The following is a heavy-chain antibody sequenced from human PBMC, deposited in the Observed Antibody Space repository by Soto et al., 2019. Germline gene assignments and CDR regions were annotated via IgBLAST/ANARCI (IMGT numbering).Heavy chain of an antibody. J-gene: IGHJ6*02. CDR1: GYSFTNYY. Sequence: ASVKVSCKASGYSFTNYYMHWVRQAPGQGFEWMGIIHPSGGSTNYAQKFRGRVTMTRDTSTSTVYMELGSLRSDDTAVYYCARERGVLRYFDWSPQPYYYYGMDVWGQGTSVTVSS. D-gene: IGHD3-9*01. CDR3: ARERGVLRYFDWSPQPYYYYGMDV. CDR2: IHPSGGST. V-gene: IGHV1-46*01.